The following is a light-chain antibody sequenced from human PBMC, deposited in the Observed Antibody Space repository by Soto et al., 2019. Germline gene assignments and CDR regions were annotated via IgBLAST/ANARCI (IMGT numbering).Light chain of an antibody. CDR3: QQYAYSPET. V-gene: IGKV3-20*01. Sequence: EIVLTQSPGTLSLSPGERATLSCRASQSISSSYLAWYQQRPGQAPRLLIYGASSRATGIPDRFSGSGSGTDFTLTISRLEPEDIAIYYCQQYAYSPETFGQGTNLEIK. J-gene: IGKJ2*01. CDR2: GAS. CDR1: QSISSSY.